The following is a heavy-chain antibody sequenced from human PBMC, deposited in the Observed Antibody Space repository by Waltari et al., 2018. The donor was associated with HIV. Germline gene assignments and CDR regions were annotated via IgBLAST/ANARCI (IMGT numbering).Heavy chain of an antibody. CDR2: IIRVFEST. CDR1: GGPFSSNS. D-gene: IGHD1-26*01. CDR3: ARGSSGSYRWFDP. V-gene: IGHV1-69*15. Sequence: QEQLVQSGAEVKKPGSSVKVSCKASGGPFSSNSISWGRQAPGQGLEWMGNIIRVFESTTYAQKFHGRLTISADESTSTVFMELSSLSFDDTAVYYCARGSSGSYRWFDPWGHGTLVTVSS. J-gene: IGHJ5*02.